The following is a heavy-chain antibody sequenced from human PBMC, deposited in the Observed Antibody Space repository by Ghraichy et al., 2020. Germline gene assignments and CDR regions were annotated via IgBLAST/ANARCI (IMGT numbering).Heavy chain of an antibody. CDR1: GGSISSYY. D-gene: IGHD5-12*01. V-gene: IGHV4-59*01. J-gene: IGHJ4*02. CDR3: ARETHSGYDAYYFDY. CDR2: IYYSGST. Sequence: SETLSLTCTVYGGSISSYYWSWIRQPPGKGLEWIVYIYYSGSTNYNPSLKSRVTISVDTSKNQFSLKLSSVTAADTAVYYCARETHSGYDAYYFDYWGQGTPVTVSS.